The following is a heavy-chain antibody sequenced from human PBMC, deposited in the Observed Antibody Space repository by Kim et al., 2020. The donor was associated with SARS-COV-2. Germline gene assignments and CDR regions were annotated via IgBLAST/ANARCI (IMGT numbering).Heavy chain of an antibody. CDR3: AKDGPKDY. Sequence: GSNKYYADSVKGRFTISRDNSKNTLYLQMNSLRAEDTAVYYCAKDGPKDYWGQGTLVTVSS. CDR2: GSNK. V-gene: IGHV3-30*02. J-gene: IGHJ4*02.